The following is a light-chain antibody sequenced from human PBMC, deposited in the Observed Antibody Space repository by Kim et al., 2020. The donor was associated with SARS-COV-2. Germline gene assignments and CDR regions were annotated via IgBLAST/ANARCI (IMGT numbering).Light chain of an antibody. V-gene: IGKV1-12*01. J-gene: IGKJ2*01. Sequence: DIQMTKSPSSVSASAGDRVTITCRASQGIRGWLAWYQQNPGKAPNLLINAASTLQSGVPSRFSGSRSGTDFTLTISSLQPEDFATYYCQQTNNFPYTFGQGTKVDIK. CDR3: QQTNNFPYT. CDR1: QGIRGW. CDR2: AAS.